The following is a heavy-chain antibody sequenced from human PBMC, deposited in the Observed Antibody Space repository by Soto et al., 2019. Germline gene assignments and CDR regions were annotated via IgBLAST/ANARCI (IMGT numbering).Heavy chain of an antibody. V-gene: IGHV4-34*02. CDR3: SSGIAPREGGRT. J-gene: IGHJ5*02. CDR1: SGSFSSYY. Sequence: QVQLQQWGAGLLKPSETLSLTCAVHSGSFSSYYSTWTRQPPGKGLEWIGEIHPSGDTDYNPSLSNRATISLDTSNTHFSLRLTSVTAAATAVYFCSSGIAPREGGRTWGQGPLVTASP. CDR2: IHPSGDT. D-gene: IGHD2-15*01.